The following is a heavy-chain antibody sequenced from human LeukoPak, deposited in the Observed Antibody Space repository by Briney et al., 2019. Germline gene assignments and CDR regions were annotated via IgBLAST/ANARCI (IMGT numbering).Heavy chain of an antibody. D-gene: IGHD1-26*01. V-gene: IGHV4-61*01. Sequence: PSETLSLTCTVSGGSISSSSYYWGWIRQPPGKGLEWIGYIYYSGSTNYNPSLKSRVTISVDTSKNQFSLKLSSVTAADTAVYYCARDAYSGSYYSWFDPWGQGTLVTVSS. J-gene: IGHJ5*02. CDR3: ARDAYSGSYYSWFDP. CDR2: IYYSGST. CDR1: GGSISSSSYY.